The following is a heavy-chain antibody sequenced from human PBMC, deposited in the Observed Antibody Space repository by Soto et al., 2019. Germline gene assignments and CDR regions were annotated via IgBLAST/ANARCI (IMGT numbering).Heavy chain of an antibody. J-gene: IGHJ4*02. D-gene: IGHD4-17*01. CDR1: GCTFTRYG. Sequence: XSVKXSCKASGCTFTRYGISWVRQAPGQGLEWLGRXSAYKXKQNYEQKPQXXVTMTKDXXKSKHYMELGSLRSDDTAVYYCARDLAYGDSAYWGRETLAPVSP. V-gene: IGHV1-18*01. CDR2: XSAYKXKQ. CDR3: ARDLAYGDSAY.